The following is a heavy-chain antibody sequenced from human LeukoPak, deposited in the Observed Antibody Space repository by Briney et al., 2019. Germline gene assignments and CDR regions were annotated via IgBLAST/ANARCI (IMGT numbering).Heavy chain of an antibody. CDR2: IYSGGST. CDR1: GFTFSSYT. Sequence: GGSLRLSCAASGFTFSSYTMSWVRQAPGKGLEWVSVIYSGGSTYYADSVKGRFTISRDNSKNTLYLQMNSLRAEDTAVYYCASTFYGDSPPYWGQGTLVTVSS. V-gene: IGHV3-66*01. J-gene: IGHJ4*02. CDR3: ASTFYGDSPPY. D-gene: IGHD4-17*01.